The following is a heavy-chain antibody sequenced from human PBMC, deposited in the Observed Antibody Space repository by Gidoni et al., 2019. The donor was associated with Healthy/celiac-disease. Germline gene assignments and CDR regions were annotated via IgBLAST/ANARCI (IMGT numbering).Heavy chain of an antibody. Sequence: QVQLVQSGAEVKKPGASVKVSCTVSGYTLTELSMHWVRQAPGKGLAWMGGVDPEDGETIYAQKFQGRVTMTEDTSTDTAYMELSSLRSEDTAVYYCAIPVGIAAAGSWGGLVNWGQGTLVTVSS. CDR2: VDPEDGET. CDR1: GYTLTELS. D-gene: IGHD6-13*01. V-gene: IGHV1-24*01. J-gene: IGHJ4*02. CDR3: AIPVGIAAAGSWGGLVN.